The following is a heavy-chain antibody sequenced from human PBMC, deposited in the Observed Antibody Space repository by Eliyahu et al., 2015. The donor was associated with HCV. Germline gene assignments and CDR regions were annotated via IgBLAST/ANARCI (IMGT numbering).Heavy chain of an antibody. CDR1: GYTXXSYG. Sequence: QVQLVQSGAEXKKPGASVKVSCKASGYTXXSYGISXVRXAPGQGLEGMGWISAYNXNXNYAQKLQGRVTMTTDTSTSTAYMELRSLRSDDTAVYYCARGGPDFWGQSIVGAPNWFDPWGQGTLVTVSS. J-gene: IGHJ5*02. CDR2: ISAYNXNX. D-gene: IGHD1-26*01. CDR3: ARGGPDFWGQSIVGAPNWFDP. V-gene: IGHV1-18*01.